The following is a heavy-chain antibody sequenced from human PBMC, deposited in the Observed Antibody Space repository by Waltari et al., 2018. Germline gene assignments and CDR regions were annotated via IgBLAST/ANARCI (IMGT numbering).Heavy chain of an antibody. CDR3: ARWIAVAGCFDY. CDR1: GYTFTSYG. J-gene: IGHJ4*02. D-gene: IGHD6-19*01. V-gene: IGHV1-18*01. Sequence: QVQLVQSGAEVKKPGASVKVSCKASGYTFTSYGISWVRQAPGQGLEWMGWIIPIFGTANYAQKCQGRVTITRDTSASTAYMELSSLRSEDTAVYYCARWIAVAGCFDYWGQGTLVTVSS. CDR2: IIPIFGTA.